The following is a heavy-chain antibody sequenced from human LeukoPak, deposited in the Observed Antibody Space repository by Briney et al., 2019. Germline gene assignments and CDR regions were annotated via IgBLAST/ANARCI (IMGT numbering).Heavy chain of an antibody. CDR3: AKAWLGAFDI. D-gene: IGHD3-22*01. Sequence: GGSLRLSCAASGFTFFSYGMHWVRQAPDKGLEWVALISYDGSNKYYADSVKGRFTISRDDSKNTLYLQMNSLRAEDTAVYYCAKAWLGAFDIWGQGTMVTVSS. V-gene: IGHV3-30*18. CDR1: GFTFFSYG. J-gene: IGHJ3*02. CDR2: ISYDGSNK.